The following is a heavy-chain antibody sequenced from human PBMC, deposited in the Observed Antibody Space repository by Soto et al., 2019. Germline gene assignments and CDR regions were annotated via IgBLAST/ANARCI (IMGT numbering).Heavy chain of an antibody. CDR3: ARKGNYFDY. Sequence: LGESLKISCKGSGYDFTTYWVGWVRQMPGKGLEWVGIIYPSDSDTRYSPSFEGQVTISADKSISTAYLQWSSLKASDTAMYYCARKGNYFDYWGQGTLVTVSS. J-gene: IGHJ4*02. CDR2: IYPSDSDT. V-gene: IGHV5-51*01. CDR1: GYDFTTYW.